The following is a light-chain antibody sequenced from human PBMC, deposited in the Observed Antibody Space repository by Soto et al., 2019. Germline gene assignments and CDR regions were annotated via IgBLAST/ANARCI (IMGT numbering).Light chain of an antibody. CDR2: DAS. J-gene: IGKJ4*01. CDR1: QSVSSY. CDR3: QQRRNWPPLT. V-gene: IGKV3-11*01. Sequence: EMVLTQSPATLSLSPGEGASLSCRTSQSVSSYLAWYQQKPGQAPRLLIYDASNRATGIPARFSGSGSGTDFTLTISSLEPEDFAVYYCQQRRNWPPLTFGGGTKVDIK.